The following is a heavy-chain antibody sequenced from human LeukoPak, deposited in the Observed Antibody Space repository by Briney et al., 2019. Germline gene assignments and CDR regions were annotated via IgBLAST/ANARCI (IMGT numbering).Heavy chain of an antibody. Sequence: PGGSLRLSCAASGFTFSSCAMSWVRQVPGKGLEWVSAISGSGAETYYADSVQGRCTISRDNSKSTLYLQMNSLRADDTAIYYCAKENAGRTTGFDYWGQGILVTVSS. CDR3: AKENAGRTTGFDY. V-gene: IGHV3-23*01. CDR1: GFTFSSCA. D-gene: IGHD1-1*01. J-gene: IGHJ4*02. CDR2: ISGSGAET.